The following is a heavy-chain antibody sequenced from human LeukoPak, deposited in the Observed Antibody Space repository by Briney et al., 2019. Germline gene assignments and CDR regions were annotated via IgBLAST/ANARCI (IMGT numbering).Heavy chain of an antibody. J-gene: IGHJ4*02. Sequence: GGSLRLSCAASGFTFSSYWMHWVRQAPGKGLVWVSRINTDGSSTSYADSVKGRFTISRDNSKNTLYLQMNSLRAEDTAVYYCAKDNYDSSGYYYGWGQGTLVTVSS. D-gene: IGHD3-22*01. CDR3: AKDNYDSSGYYYG. V-gene: IGHV3-74*01. CDR1: GFTFSSYW. CDR2: INTDGSST.